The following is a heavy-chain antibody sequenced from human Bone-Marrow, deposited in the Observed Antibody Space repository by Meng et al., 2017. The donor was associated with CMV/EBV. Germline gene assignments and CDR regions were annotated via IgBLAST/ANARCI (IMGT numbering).Heavy chain of an antibody. D-gene: IGHD6-13*01. CDR1: GYSFTTFW. Sequence: GESLKISCRGSGYSFTTFWIAWVRQMPGKGLEWMGIIYPGDSDARYSPSFQGQVTISADKSISTAYLQWSSLKASDTAMYYCARLLGHSSWYFMDVWGQGTTVTVSS. V-gene: IGHV5-51*01. CDR3: ARLLGHSSWYFMDV. J-gene: IGHJ6*02. CDR2: IYPGDSDA.